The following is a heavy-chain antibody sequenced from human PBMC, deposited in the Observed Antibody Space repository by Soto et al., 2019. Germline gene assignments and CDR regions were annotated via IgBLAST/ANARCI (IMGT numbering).Heavy chain of an antibody. D-gene: IGHD5-18*01. Sequence: GSLRLSCAASGFTFSSYSMNWVRQAPGKGLEWVSSISSSSSYIYYADSVKGRFTISRDNAKNSLYLQMNSLRAEDTAVYYCARDLRVRGYSYGYAWGQGTLVTVSS. J-gene: IGHJ5*02. V-gene: IGHV3-21*01. CDR3: ARDLRVRGYSYGYA. CDR2: ISSSSSYI. CDR1: GFTFSSYS.